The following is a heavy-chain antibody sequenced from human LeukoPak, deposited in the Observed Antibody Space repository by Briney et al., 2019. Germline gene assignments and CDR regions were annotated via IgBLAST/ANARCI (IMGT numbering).Heavy chain of an antibody. CDR1: GGSISSSNYY. Sequence: SETLSLTCTVSGGSISSSNYYWGWIRQSPGKGLEWIGSIYYSGTTYYNPSLKSRVAISVETSKNQFSLQLNSVTPEDTAVYYCARSDLGYNWNDVVDYWGQGTLVTVSS. CDR3: ARSDLGYNWNDVVDY. J-gene: IGHJ4*02. D-gene: IGHD1-1*01. CDR2: IYYSGTT. V-gene: IGHV4-39*01.